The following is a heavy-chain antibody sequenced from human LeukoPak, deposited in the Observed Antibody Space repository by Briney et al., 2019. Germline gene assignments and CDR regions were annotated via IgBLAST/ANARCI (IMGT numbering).Heavy chain of an antibody. V-gene: IGHV5-51*01. D-gene: IGHD2-2*01. CDR2: IYTCNADT. J-gene: IGHJ3*02. Sequence: GESSKISCKGSGYSSSSYWSGWGGRLPGKGRQGLGIIYTCNADTRYSPSFQVQVTISADKSISTAYLQWSSLKASDTAMYYCARQVPGYCSSTSCLDAFDIWGQGTMVTVSS. CDR1: GYSSSSYW. CDR3: ARQVPGYCSSTSCLDAFDI.